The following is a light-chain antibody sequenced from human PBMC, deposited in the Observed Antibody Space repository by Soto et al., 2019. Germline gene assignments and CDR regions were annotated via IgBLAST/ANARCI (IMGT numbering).Light chain of an antibody. CDR2: DAS. CDR1: QSISSW. CDR3: QQRHMWTIT. V-gene: IGKV1-5*01. Sequence: DIQMTQSPSTLSASVGDRVTITCRASQSISSWLAWYQQKPGKAPKLLIYDASSLESGVPSRFSVSGSGTDFTLTISSLETEDSAVYYCQQRHMWTITFCQGTRLEIK. J-gene: IGKJ5*01.